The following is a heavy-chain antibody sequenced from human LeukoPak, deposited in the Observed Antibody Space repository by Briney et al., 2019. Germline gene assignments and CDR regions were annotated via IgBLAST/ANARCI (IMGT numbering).Heavy chain of an antibody. CDR3: ASADLWAAAGTRRDY. D-gene: IGHD6-13*01. Sequence: GGSLRLSCAASGFTFSSYSMNWVRQAPGKGLEWVSSISSSSSYIYYADSVKGRFTISRDNAKNSLYLQMNSLRAEDTAVYYCASADLWAAAGTRRDYWGQGTLVTVSS. CDR2: ISSSSSYI. V-gene: IGHV3-21*01. CDR1: GFTFSSYS. J-gene: IGHJ4*02.